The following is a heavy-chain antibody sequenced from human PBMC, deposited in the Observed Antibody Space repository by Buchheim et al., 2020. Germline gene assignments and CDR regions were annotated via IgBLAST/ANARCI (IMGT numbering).Heavy chain of an antibody. CDR1: GGSISSSGSY. CDR3: ARDAAGYCGSTSCYVRWFDP. Sequence: QLQLQESGPGLVKPSETLSLTCTVAGGSISSSGSYWGWVRQPPGKGLEWIGSVYITGSTSYNPSLKSRVTISVDTSQNQFSLRLRSVTAADTAVYYCARDAAGYCGSTSCYVRWFDPWGQGTL. D-gene: IGHD2-2*01. J-gene: IGHJ5*02. CDR2: VYITGST. V-gene: IGHV4-39*01.